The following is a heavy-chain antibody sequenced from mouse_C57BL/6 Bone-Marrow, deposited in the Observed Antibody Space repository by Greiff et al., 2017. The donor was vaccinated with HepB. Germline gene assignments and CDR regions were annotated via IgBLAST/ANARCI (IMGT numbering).Heavy chain of an antibody. CDR2: IWTGGGT. D-gene: IGHD2-4*01. V-gene: IGHV2-9-1*01. Sequence: VKLVESGPGLVAPSQSLSITCTVSGFSLTSYAISWVRQPPGKGLEWLGVIWTGGGTNYNSALKSRLSISKDNSKSQVFLKMNSLQTDDTARYYCARIPTMITTSYWYFDVWGTGTTVTVSS. CDR1: GFSLTSYA. CDR3: ARIPTMITTSYWYFDV. J-gene: IGHJ1*03.